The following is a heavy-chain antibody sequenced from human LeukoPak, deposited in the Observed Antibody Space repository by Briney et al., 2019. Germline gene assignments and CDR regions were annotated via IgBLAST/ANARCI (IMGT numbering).Heavy chain of an antibody. V-gene: IGHV3-23*01. CDR2: ISGSGGST. CDR3: AKGGPTWSRIAGNLVSGAFDI. D-gene: IGHD6-13*01. J-gene: IGHJ3*02. Sequence: GGSLRLSCAASGFTFSSYAMSWVRQAPGKGLEWVSAISGSGGSTYYADSVKGRFTISRDNSKNTLYLQMNSLRAEDTAVYYCAKGGPTWSRIAGNLVSGAFDIWGQGTMVTVSS. CDR1: GFTFSSYA.